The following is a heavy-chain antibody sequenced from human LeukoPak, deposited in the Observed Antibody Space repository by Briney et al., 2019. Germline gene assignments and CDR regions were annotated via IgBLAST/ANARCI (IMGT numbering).Heavy chain of an antibody. CDR1: GFTFSSYA. J-gene: IGHJ4*02. Sequence: GGSLRLSCAASGFTFSSYAMSWVRQTPGKGLEWVSAITGNGGDTYSADSVKGRLTISRDNSKNTLYLQMDSLRAEDAAVYYCARGSSSSRPYYFDYWGQGTLVTVSS. D-gene: IGHD6-6*01. V-gene: IGHV3-23*01. CDR3: ARGSSSSRPYYFDY. CDR2: ITGNGGDT.